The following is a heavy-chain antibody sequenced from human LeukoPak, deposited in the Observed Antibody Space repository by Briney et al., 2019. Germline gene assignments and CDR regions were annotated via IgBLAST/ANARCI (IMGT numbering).Heavy chain of an antibody. D-gene: IGHD3-22*01. CDR3: ARAATMYYYDSSGYYDY. CDR2: IYYSGST. J-gene: IGHJ4*02. CDR1: GGSISSYY. Sequence: PSETLSLTCTVSGGSISSYYWSWIRQPTGKGLEWIGYIYYSGSTNYNPSLKSRVTISVDTSKNQFSLKLSSVTAADTAVYYCARAATMYYYDSSGYYDYWGQGTLVTVSS. V-gene: IGHV4-59*01.